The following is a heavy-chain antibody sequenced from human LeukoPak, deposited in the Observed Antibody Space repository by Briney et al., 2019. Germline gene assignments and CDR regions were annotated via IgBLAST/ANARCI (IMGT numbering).Heavy chain of an antibody. V-gene: IGHV4-59*02. J-gene: IGHJ4*02. D-gene: IGHD7-27*01. CDR1: GGSVSDYY. Sequence: PSETLSLTCTISGGSVSDYYWSWIRQSPGKGLEWIGYIYHTGSTSYSPSLKSRVTISADTSQNQFSLKLSSVTAADTAVYYCASRRLGNDYWGQGTLVTVSS. CDR3: ASRRLGNDY. CDR2: IYHTGST.